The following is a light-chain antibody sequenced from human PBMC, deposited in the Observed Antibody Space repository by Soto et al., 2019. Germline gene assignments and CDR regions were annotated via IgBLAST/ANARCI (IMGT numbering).Light chain of an antibody. CDR3: QHYNNCPYT. Sequence: EILMTQSPATLSVSPGERATLSCRASQSVSSNLAWYQQKPGQAPRLLIYGASNRATGIPARFSGSVSGTEFTLTSSGLQSEDFAVYYCQHYNNCPYTFGQGTKLEIK. J-gene: IGKJ2*01. V-gene: IGKV3-15*01. CDR1: QSVSSN. CDR2: GAS.